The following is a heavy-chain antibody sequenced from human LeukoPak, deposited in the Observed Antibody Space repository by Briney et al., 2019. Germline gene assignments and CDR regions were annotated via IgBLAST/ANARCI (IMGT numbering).Heavy chain of an antibody. V-gene: IGHV3-23*01. J-gene: IGHJ4*02. D-gene: IGHD2-2*01. Sequence: GGSLRLSCAASGFTFSDFAMLWVRQAPGKGLEWVSAIGGGGGDTYYADSVKGRFTISRDNSGDMLYLQMNRLRVEDTALYYCARSQPSVRRFDYWGQGTLVTVSS. CDR1: GFTFSDFA. CDR3: ARSQPSVRRFDY. CDR2: IGGGGGDT.